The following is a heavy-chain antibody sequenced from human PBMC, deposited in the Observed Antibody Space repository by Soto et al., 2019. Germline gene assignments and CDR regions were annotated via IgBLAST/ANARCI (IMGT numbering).Heavy chain of an antibody. V-gene: IGHV3-23*01. J-gene: IGHJ4*02. D-gene: IGHD1-26*01. CDR2: SSGSGGST. Sequence: EVQLLESGGGLVQPGGSLRLSCAASGFTFSSYAMRWGRPAPGKGLEWVAASSGSGGSTYYADSVKGRFTISRDNSKNTLYLQMNSLRAADTAVYYCARRGSGSYYDYWGQGTLVIVSS. CDR1: GFTFSSYA. CDR3: ARRGSGSYYDY.